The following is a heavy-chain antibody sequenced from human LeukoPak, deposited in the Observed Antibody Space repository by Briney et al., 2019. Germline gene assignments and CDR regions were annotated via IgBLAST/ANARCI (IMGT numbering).Heavy chain of an antibody. J-gene: IGHJ4*02. CDR1: GGTFSSYA. V-gene: IGHV1-69*13. Sequence: SVKVSCKASGGTFSSYAISWVRQAPGQGLEWMGGIIPIFGTANYAQKLQGRVTITADESTSTAYMELSSLRSEDTAVYYCARSTVALGYFDYWGQGTLVTVPS. D-gene: IGHD4-23*01. CDR2: IIPIFGTA. CDR3: ARSTVALGYFDY.